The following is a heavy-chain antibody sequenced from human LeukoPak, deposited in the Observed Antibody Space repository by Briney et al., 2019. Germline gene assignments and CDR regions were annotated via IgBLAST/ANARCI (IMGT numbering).Heavy chain of an antibody. CDR3: ARSHSVWTSFDY. V-gene: IGHV4-59*11. D-gene: IGHD3/OR15-3a*01. Sequence: SETLSLTCTVSGGSISSHYWSWIRQPPGKGLEWIGYIYYSGSTNYNPSLKSRVTISVDTSKNQFSLKASSVTAADTAVYYCARSHSVWTSFDYWGQGTLVTVSS. CDR1: GGSISSHY. CDR2: IYYSGST. J-gene: IGHJ4*02.